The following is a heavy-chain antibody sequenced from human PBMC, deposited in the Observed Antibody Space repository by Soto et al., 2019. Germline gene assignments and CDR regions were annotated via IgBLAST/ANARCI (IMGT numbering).Heavy chain of an antibody. D-gene: IGHD6-19*01. J-gene: IGHJ4*02. CDR1: GGTFSSYA. CDR3: ARDPPPDSSGWYYGIY. Sequence: QVQLVQSGAEVKKPGSSVKVSCKASGGTFSSYAISWVRQAPGQGLEWMGGIIPIFGTANYAQKFQGRVTITXXEXTXXADRELSSLRSEDTAVYYCARDPPPDSSGWYYGIYWGQGTLVTVSS. CDR2: IIPIFGTA. V-gene: IGHV1-69*05.